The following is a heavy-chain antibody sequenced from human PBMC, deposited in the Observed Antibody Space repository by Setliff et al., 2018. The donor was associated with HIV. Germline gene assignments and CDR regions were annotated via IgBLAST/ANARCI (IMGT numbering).Heavy chain of an antibody. J-gene: IGHJ4*02. D-gene: IGHD1-1*01. CDR2: IYYVGWS. CDR1: GGSLQGYY. V-gene: IGHV4-4*07. CDR3: ARDLRGTQSSDY. Sequence: PSETLSLTCSVSGGSLQGYYWSWIRQPAGKGLQWIGRIYYVGWSKYNPSLEDRVTMSVDTSNNQFSLSLTSVTAADTAVYYCARDLRGTQSSDYWGQGTLVTVS.